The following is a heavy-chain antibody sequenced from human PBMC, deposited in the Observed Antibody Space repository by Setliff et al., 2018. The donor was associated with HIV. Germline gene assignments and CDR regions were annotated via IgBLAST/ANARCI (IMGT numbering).Heavy chain of an antibody. CDR3: ARLRLLYYYYYMDV. J-gene: IGHJ6*03. V-gene: IGHV4-34*01. CDR2: INHSGST. Sequence: SETLSLTCAVYGGSFSGYYWSRIRQPPGKGLEWIGEINHSGSTNYNPSLKSRVTISVDTSKNQFSLKLSSVTAADTAVYYCARLRLLYYYYYMDVWGKGTTVTVSS. CDR1: GGSFSGYY.